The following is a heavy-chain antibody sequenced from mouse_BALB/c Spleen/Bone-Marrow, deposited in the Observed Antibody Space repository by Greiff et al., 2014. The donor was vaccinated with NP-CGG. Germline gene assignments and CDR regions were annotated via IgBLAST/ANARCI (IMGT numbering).Heavy chain of an antibody. J-gene: IGHJ2*01. CDR3: VRFHYYFDY. CDR2: ILPGNGDT. Sequence: VQLVESGAELMKPGASVKISCKATGYTFSRYWIEWVKQRPGHGLEWIGEILPGNGDTNYNENFKGKATFTADTSSNTAYMQLSSLTSEDSAVYYCVRFHYYFDYWGQGTLSQSP. CDR1: GYTFSRYW. V-gene: IGHV1-9*01.